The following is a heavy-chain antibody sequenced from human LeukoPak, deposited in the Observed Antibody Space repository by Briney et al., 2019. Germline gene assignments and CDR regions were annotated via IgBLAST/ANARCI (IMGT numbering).Heavy chain of an antibody. V-gene: IGHV1-69*05. D-gene: IGHD3-10*01. J-gene: IGHJ4*02. CDR2: IIPIFGTA. Sequence: SVKVSCKASGGTFSSYAISWVRQAPGQGLEWMGGIIPIFGTASYAQKFQGRVTITTDESTSTAYMELSSLRSEDTAVYYCARLGYGSGSYSNRLDYWGQGTLVTVSS. CDR1: GGTFSSYA. CDR3: ARLGYGSGSYSNRLDY.